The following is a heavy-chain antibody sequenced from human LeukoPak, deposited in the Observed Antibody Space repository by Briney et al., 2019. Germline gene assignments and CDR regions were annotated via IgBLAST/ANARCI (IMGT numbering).Heavy chain of an antibody. D-gene: IGHD3-10*01. CDR3: ARGGRYGSGSYYGY. CDR1: GGTFSSYA. CDR2: IIPIFGTA. V-gene: IGHV1-69*13. J-gene: IGHJ4*02. Sequence: PVKVSCKASGGTFSSYAISWVRQAPGQGLEWMGGIIPIFGTANYAQKFQGRVTITADESTSTAYMELSSLRSEDTAVYYCARGGRYGSGSYYGYWGQGTLVTVSS.